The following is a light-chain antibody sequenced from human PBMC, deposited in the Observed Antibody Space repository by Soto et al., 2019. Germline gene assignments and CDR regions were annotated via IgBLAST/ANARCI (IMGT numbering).Light chain of an antibody. CDR2: EAS. V-gene: IGKV3-20*01. CDR1: QSVTSSY. CDR3: QQSSSSPIS. Sequence: IVMTQSPATLSVSPGDRSTISFMASQSVTSSYLAWYQQKPGQAPRLLMYEASSRATGIPDRFSGSGSGSDFTLTISRLEAEDFAVYYCQQSSSSPISFGQGIRLEIK. J-gene: IGKJ5*01.